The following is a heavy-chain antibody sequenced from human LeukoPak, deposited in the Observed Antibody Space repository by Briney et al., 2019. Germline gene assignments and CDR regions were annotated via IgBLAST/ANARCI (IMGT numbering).Heavy chain of an antibody. Sequence: TGGSLRPSGAASGFTFSSYWMSWGRKAPGKGREWGANIKQDGSEKDYVDSVKGRLTISTDNPKNSPYLQRKSLRAEDTASYYCARDTAGDEQWGQGPLVTVSS. CDR1: GFTFSSYW. CDR2: IKQDGSEK. J-gene: IGHJ1*01. CDR3: ARDTAGDEQ. V-gene: IGHV3-7*01. D-gene: IGHD5-18*01.